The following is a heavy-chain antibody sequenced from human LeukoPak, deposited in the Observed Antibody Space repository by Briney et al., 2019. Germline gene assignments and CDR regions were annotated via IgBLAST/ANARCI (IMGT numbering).Heavy chain of an antibody. CDR2: IGIDSGNT. J-gene: IGHJ4*02. CDR3: ARDYKYAFDN. Sequence: GGSLRLSCAASGCRVSDYSMNWVRQAPGKGQEWISYIGIDSGNTNYADSVKGRFTISGDKAKNSLYLQMNSLRVEDTAVYYCARDYKYAFDNWGQGTLVTVSS. V-gene: IGHV3-48*01. CDR1: GCRVSDYS. D-gene: IGHD5-24*01.